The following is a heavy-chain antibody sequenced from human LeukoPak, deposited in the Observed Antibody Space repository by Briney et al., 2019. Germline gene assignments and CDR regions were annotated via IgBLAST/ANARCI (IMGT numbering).Heavy chain of an antibody. CDR1: GFTVSSNY. Sequence: GGSLRLSCAASGFTVSSNYMSWARQAPGKGLEWVSVIYSGGSTYYADSVKGRFTISRDNSKNTLYLQRNSLRAEDTAVYYCASHSDCSSTSCSTFYYYYYYMDVWGKGTTVTVSS. CDR2: IYSGGST. D-gene: IGHD2-2*01. J-gene: IGHJ6*03. V-gene: IGHV3-66*02. CDR3: ASHSDCSSTSCSTFYYYYYYMDV.